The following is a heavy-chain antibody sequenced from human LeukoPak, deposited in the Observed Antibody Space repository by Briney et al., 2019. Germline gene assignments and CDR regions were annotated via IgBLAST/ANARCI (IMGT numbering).Heavy chain of an antibody. CDR1: GYTFTSYD. V-gene: IGHV1-8*01. J-gene: IGHJ5*02. D-gene: IGHD6-13*01. Sequence: GASVKVSCKASGYTFTSYDINWVRQATGQGLEWMGWMDPNSGNTGYAQKFQGRVTMTRNTSISTAYMELSSLRSEDTAVYYCASGVSSWYRRPKKNWFDPWGQGTLVTVSS. CDR3: ASGVSSWYRRPKKNWFDP. CDR2: MDPNSGNT.